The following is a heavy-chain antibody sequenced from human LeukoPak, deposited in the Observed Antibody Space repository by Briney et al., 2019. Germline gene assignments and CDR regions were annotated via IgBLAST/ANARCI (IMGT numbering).Heavy chain of an antibody. J-gene: IGHJ4*02. CDR1: GFTLSSYE. V-gene: IGHV3-48*03. Sequence: PGGSLRLSCAASGFTLSSYEMNWVRQAPGKGLEWASYISSSGSTINYADSVKGRFTISRDNAKNSLYLQMNSLRAEDTAVYYCAREIPNYDFWSGYPVGFDYWGQGTLVTVSS. CDR2: ISSSGSTI. D-gene: IGHD3-3*01. CDR3: AREIPNYDFWSGYPVGFDY.